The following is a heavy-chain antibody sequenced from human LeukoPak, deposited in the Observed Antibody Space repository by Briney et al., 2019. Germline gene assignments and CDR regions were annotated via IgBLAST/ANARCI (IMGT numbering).Heavy chain of an antibody. D-gene: IGHD2-15*01. Sequence: SQTLSLTCTVSGGSISSYFWSWIRQPAGKALEWIGYIYYSGSTNYNPSLKSRVTISVDTSKNQFSLKLSSVTAADTAVYYCARRGCSAGSCYLGVWGQGILVTVSS. J-gene: IGHJ4*02. CDR1: GGSISSYF. CDR3: ARRGCSAGSCYLGV. CDR2: IYYSGST. V-gene: IGHV4-59*08.